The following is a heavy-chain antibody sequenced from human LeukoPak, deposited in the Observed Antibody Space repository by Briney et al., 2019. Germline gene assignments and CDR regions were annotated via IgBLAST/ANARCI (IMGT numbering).Heavy chain of an antibody. CDR1: GDSVSSNSAA. D-gene: IGHD2-2*01. V-gene: IGHV6-1*01. Sequence: SQTLSLTCAISGDSVSSNSAAWNWIRQSLSRGLEWLGRTYYRSKWYNDYAVSVKSRITINPDTSKNQFSLQLNSVTPEDTAVYYCARVGDGRGVVVPAAIIGMDVWGQGTTVTVSS. J-gene: IGHJ6*02. CDR3: ARVGDGRGVVVPAAIIGMDV. CDR2: TYYRSKWYN.